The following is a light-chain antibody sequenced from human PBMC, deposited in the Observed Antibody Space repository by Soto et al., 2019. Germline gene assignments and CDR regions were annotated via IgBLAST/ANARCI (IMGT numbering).Light chain of an antibody. J-gene: IGLJ1*01. CDR1: SSDVGAYNY. V-gene: IGLV2-8*01. CDR3: SSEAGSNNYV. CDR2: EVA. Sequence: QSALTQPPSASGAPGQSVTISCTGTSSDVGAYNYVSWYQQHPGKAPKLMIYEVAKRPSGVPERCFGSTSGNTASLTVSGLQAEDDADYFCSSEAGSNNYVFGTGTKLTVL.